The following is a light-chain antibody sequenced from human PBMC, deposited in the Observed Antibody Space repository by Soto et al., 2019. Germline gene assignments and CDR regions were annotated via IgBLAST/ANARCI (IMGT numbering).Light chain of an antibody. CDR1: QSVSSN. J-gene: IGKJ2*02. Sequence: EIVMTQSPATLSVSPGERATLSCRASQSVSSNLAWYQQKPGQAPRLLIYGASTRATGIPARFSGRGSGTEFTLTISSLQSEDCAVYYCQQCNDWPRTFGQGTNLEIK. CDR2: GAS. CDR3: QQCNDWPRT. V-gene: IGKV3-15*01.